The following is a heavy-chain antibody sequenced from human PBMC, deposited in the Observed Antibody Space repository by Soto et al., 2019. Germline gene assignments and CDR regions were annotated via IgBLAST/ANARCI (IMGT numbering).Heavy chain of an antibody. J-gene: IGHJ6*02. CDR1: GGTFSSYA. CDR3: ASLPSFTMVRGIMGMDV. V-gene: IGHV1-69*13. CDR2: IIPIFGTA. D-gene: IGHD3-10*01. Sequence: GASVEVSCKACGGTFSSYAISWVRQDPGKGLEWMGGIIPIFGTANYAQKFQGRVTITADESTSTAYMELSSLRSEDTAVYCCASLPSFTMVRGIMGMDVWGQGTTVTVSS.